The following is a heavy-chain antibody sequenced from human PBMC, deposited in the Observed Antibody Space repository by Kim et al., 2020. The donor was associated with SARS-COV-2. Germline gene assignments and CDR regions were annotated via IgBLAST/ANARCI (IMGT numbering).Heavy chain of an antibody. D-gene: IGHD3-22*01. CDR3: AKGDDSSGYLLLEYYYYGMDV. Sequence: GGSLRLSCAASGFTFSSYAMSWVRQAPGKGLEWVSVIYSGGSSTYYADSVKGRFTISRDNSKNTLYLQMNSLRAEDTAVYYCAKGDDSSGYLLLEYYYYGMDVWGQGTTVTVSS. CDR2: IYSGGSST. CDR1: GFTFSSYA. J-gene: IGHJ6*02. V-gene: IGHV3-23*03.